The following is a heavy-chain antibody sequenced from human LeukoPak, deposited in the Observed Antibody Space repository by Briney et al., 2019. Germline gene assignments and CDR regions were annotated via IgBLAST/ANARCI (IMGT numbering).Heavy chain of an antibody. CDR2: ISAYNGNT. J-gene: IGHJ4*02. CDR1: GYTFTSYG. Sequence: GASVKVSCKASGYTFTSYGISWVRQAPGQGLEWMGWISAYNGNTNYAQKLQGRVTMTTDTSTSTAYMELRSLRSDDTAVYYCAKDKTAMIAPPNDYWGQGTLVTVSS. D-gene: IGHD3-22*01. V-gene: IGHV1-18*01. CDR3: AKDKTAMIAPPNDY.